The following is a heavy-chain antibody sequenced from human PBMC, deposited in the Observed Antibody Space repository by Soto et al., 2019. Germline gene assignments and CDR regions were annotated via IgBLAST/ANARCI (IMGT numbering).Heavy chain of an antibody. CDR3: ARDLGGPDY. V-gene: IGHV3-74*03. CDR1: GFSLSPYW. J-gene: IGHJ4*02. Sequence: SGVSLRLSCSASGFSLSPYWMHWVRQVPGPGLEWVSRVGTGGSGAAYADSVKGRFFISRDIARNTLSLQRNSLRADDTALYYCARDLGGPDYWGRGTSVTVS. D-gene: IGHD3-16*01. CDR2: VGTGGSGA.